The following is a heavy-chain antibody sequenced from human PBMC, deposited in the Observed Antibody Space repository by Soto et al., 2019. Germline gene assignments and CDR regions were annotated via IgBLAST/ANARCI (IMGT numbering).Heavy chain of an antibody. CDR2: VFHSGSV. CDR1: GGSLSTPVW. Sequence: ASETLSLTCGVSGGSLSTPVWWTWVRLTPGKGLEWIGEVFHSGSVNYNPSLQSRVTISIDKSTNHFSLRLTSVTAADTAVYYCARKAWTRLDYWGQGALVTV. CDR3: ARKAWTRLDY. J-gene: IGHJ4*02. D-gene: IGHD1-1*01. V-gene: IGHV4-4*02.